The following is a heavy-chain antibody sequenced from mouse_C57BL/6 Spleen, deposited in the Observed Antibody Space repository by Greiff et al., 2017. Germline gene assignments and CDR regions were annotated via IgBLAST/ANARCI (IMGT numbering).Heavy chain of an antibody. CDR3: ARGNPDSSGYDYAMDY. D-gene: IGHD3-2*02. Sequence: EVQLQESGGGLVKPGGSLKLSCAASGFTFSDYGMHWVRQAPEKGLEWVAYISSGSSTIYYADTVKGRFTISRDNAKNTLFLQMTSLRSEDTAMYYCARGNPDSSGYDYAMDYWGQGTSVTVSS. CDR2: ISSGSSTI. CDR1: GFTFSDYG. V-gene: IGHV5-17*01. J-gene: IGHJ4*01.